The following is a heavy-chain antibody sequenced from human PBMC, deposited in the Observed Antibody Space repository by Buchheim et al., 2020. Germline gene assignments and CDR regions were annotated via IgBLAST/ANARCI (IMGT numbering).Heavy chain of an antibody. Sequence: VQLVESGGGLVQPGGSLRLSCAASGFTFSSYWMSWVRQAPGKGLEWLAVISTDGNSYFHADSVLGRFTISRDNFRNTVYLQMNGLRGEDTAVYYCATDLLLGRPDYLDHWGQGTL. CDR3: ATDLLLGRPDYLDH. D-gene: IGHD3-10*01. V-gene: IGHV3-30-3*01. J-gene: IGHJ4*02. CDR2: ISTDGNSY. CDR1: GFTFSSYW.